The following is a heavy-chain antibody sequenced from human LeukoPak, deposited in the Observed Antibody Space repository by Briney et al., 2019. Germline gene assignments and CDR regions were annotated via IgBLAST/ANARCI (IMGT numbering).Heavy chain of an antibody. CDR3: ARASMYYYDSSGYQNDY. J-gene: IGHJ4*02. CDR1: GYTFTGYY. Sequence: ASVKVSCKASGYTFTGYYMHWVRQAPGQGLEWMGWINPSSGGTNYEQKFQGRGTMTRDTSISTAYMELSRLRSEDTAVYYCARASMYYYDSSGYQNDYWGQGTLVTVSS. V-gene: IGHV1-2*02. D-gene: IGHD3-22*01. CDR2: INPSSGGT.